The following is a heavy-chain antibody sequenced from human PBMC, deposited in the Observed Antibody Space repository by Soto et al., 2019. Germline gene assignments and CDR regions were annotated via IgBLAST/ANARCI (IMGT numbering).Heavy chain of an antibody. CDR1: GGSISTYY. D-gene: IGHD6-13*01. CDR2: IDTSGNT. CDR3: ARYSSNWFQTEGMDV. Sequence: PSETLSLTCTVSGGSISTYYWSWIRQPAGKGLEWIGCIDTSGNTNYNPSLKSRVTMSVDTSKKQFSLKLTSVTAADTAVYYCARYSSNWFQTEGMDVWGQGTTVTVS. J-gene: IGHJ6*02. V-gene: IGHV4-4*07.